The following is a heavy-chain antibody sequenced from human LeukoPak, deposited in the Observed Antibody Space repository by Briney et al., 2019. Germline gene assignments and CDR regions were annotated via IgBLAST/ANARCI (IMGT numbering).Heavy chain of an antibody. V-gene: IGHV4-59*01. CDR1: GGSISSYY. Sequence: SETLSLTCAVYGGSISSYYWNWIRQPPGKGLEWIAHIYYSGNTNYNPSLKSRVTISVDTSKNQFSLKLSSVTAADTAVYYCARDVGATPGYFDYWGQGTLVTVSS. CDR3: ARDVGATPGYFDY. CDR2: IYYSGNT. J-gene: IGHJ4*02. D-gene: IGHD1-26*01.